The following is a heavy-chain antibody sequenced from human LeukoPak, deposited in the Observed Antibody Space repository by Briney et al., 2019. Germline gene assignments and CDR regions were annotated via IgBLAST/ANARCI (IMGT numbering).Heavy chain of an antibody. V-gene: IGHV3-21*01. J-gene: IGHJ4*02. CDR2: VTRSSNYK. Sequence: GGSLRLSCAASGFTFSTNSMNWVRQGPGKGLEWVSSVTRSSNYKYYADSAKGRFTISRDNAKDSLYLQMNSLRAEDTAIYYCARSAYCGSDCLSYLDYWGQGTLVTVSS. CDR1: GFTFSTNS. CDR3: ARSAYCGSDCLSYLDY. D-gene: IGHD2-21*02.